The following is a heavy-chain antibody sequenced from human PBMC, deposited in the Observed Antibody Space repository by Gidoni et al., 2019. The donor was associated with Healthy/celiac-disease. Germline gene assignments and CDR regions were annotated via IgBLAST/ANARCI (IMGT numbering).Heavy chain of an antibody. D-gene: IGHD3-10*01. V-gene: IGHV3-7*01. CDR2: INQDGSEK. J-gene: IGHJ4*02. Sequence: EVHLVESGGGLVQPGGSLRLSCAASGFTFSSSWMSWVRQAPGKGLEWVANINQDGSEKYYVDSVKGRFTISRDNAKNSLYLQMNSLRVEDTAVYYCARDPYGSGSYWGYFDYWGQGTLVTVSS. CDR3: ARDPYGSGSYWGYFDY. CDR1: GFTFSSSW.